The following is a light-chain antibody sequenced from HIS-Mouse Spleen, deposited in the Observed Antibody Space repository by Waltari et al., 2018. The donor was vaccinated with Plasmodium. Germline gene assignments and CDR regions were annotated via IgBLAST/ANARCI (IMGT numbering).Light chain of an antibody. CDR2: KDS. V-gene: IGLV3-25*03. CDR3: QSADSSGTYRV. J-gene: IGLJ2*01. Sequence: SSELTPPPPVSVSPGQPARIPCPGDALPKQYAYWYQQKPGQAPVLVIYKDSERPSGIPERFSGSSSGTTVTLTISGVQAEDEADYYCQSADSSGTYRVFGGGTKLTVL. CDR1: ALPKQY.